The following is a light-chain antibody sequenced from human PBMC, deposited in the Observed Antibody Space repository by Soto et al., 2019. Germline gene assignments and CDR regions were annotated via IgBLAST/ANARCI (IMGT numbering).Light chain of an antibody. J-gene: IGLJ1*01. CDR3: SSYTSSSTPYV. Sequence: QSALTQPASVSGSPGQSITISCTGTSSDIGGYNYVSWYQHHPRKAPKLMIYEVSNRPSGVSNRFSGSKSGNTASLTISGLQAEDESDYYCSSYTSSSTPYVFGTGTKVTVL. CDR1: SSDIGGYNY. V-gene: IGLV2-14*01. CDR2: EVS.